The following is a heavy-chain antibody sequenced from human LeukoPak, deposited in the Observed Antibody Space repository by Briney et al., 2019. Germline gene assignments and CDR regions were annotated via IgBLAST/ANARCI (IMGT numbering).Heavy chain of an antibody. CDR3: ARSLSFLDV. J-gene: IGHJ6*02. CDR2: ISYDGSNK. V-gene: IGHV3-30-3*01. CDR1: GFTFSSYA. D-gene: IGHD3-16*01. Sequence: GGSLRLSCAASGFTFSSYAMHWVRQAPGKGLEWVVVISYDGSNKYYADSVKGRFTISRDNSKNTLYLQMNSLRAEDTAVYYCARSLSFLDVRGQGTTVTVSS.